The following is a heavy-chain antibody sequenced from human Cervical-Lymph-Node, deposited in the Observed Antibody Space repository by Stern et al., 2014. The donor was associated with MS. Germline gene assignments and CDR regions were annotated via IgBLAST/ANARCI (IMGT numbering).Heavy chain of an antibody. Sequence: QVQLVQSGAEVKKPGASVKISCKASGYTFRTHAIHWVRQAPGQGFEWMGWIIADNGNTKYSQKFQDRVTITRDTSASTAYMELSSLRSEDTAVYYCARGWGPYNDYVSGYFDYWGQGTLVTVSS. CDR3: ARGWGPYNDYVSGYFDY. D-gene: IGHD4-17*01. V-gene: IGHV1-3*01. J-gene: IGHJ4*02. CDR2: IIADNGNT. CDR1: GYTFRTHA.